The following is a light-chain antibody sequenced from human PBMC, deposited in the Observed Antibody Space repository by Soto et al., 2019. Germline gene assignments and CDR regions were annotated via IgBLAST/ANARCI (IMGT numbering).Light chain of an antibody. J-gene: IGKJ1*01. CDR2: AAS. Sequence: DIQMTQSPSSLSTSVGDRATITCRASQAIGIYLAWYQQKPGKVPKLLIYAASTLQSGVPSRFSGSGSGTDFTLTINSLQPEDVATYYCQKYSGAPPTFGQGTKVEIK. CDR3: QKYSGAPPT. V-gene: IGKV1-27*01. CDR1: QAIGIY.